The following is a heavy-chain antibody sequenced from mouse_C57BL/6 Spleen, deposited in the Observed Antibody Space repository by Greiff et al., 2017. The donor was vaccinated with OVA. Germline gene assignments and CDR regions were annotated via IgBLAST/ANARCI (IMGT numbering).Heavy chain of an antibody. V-gene: IGHV5-9-1*02. J-gene: IGHJ3*01. CDR2: ISSGGDYI. Sequence: EVQRVESGEGLVKPGGSLKLSCAASGFTFSSYAMSWVRQTPEKRLEWVAYISSGGDYIYYADTVKGRFTISRDNARNTLYLQMSSLKSEDTAMYYCTREGYYGSRFAYWGQGTLVTVSA. CDR3: TREGYYGSRFAY. CDR1: GFTFSSYA. D-gene: IGHD1-1*01.